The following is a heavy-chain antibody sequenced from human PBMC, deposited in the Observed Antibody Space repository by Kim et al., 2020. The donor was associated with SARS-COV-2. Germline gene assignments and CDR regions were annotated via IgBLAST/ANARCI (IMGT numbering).Heavy chain of an antibody. CDR2: SSADSGET. V-gene: IGHV1-18*01. Sequence: ASVKVSCKPSGYTFTDNCLRLVRQAPVQGLEGMGGSSADSGETKNAQKFQRGVTMTSDTSTSTAYMELRSLRSDDTAVHYCVRDKDYSFDMWGQGTKVTVSS. CDR3: VRDKDYSFDM. D-gene: IGHD4-17*01. J-gene: IGHJ3*02. CDR1: GYTFTDNC.